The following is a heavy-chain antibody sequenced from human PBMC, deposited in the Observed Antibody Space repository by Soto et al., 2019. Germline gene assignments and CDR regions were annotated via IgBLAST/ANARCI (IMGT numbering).Heavy chain of an antibody. D-gene: IGHD5-18*01. J-gene: IGHJ4*02. V-gene: IGHV4-31*03. CDR3: ARDVFDSYGQTRFDY. CDR2: IYYSGST. Sequence: QVQLQESGPGLVKPSQTLSLTCTVSGGSISNGGYYWSWIRQHPGKGLEWIGYIYYSGSTYYNPSLKSRVTISVDTSKNQFSLKLSSVTAADTAVYYCARDVFDSYGQTRFDYWGQGTLVTVSS. CDR1: GGSISNGGYY.